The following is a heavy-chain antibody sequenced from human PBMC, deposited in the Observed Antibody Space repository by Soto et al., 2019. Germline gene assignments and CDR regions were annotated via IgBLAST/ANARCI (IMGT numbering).Heavy chain of an antibody. CDR2: INPSGGST. J-gene: IGHJ4*02. Sequence: ASVKVSCKASGYTFTSYYMHWVRQAPGQGLEWMGIINPSGGSTSYAQKFQGRVTMTRDTSTSTVYMELSSLRSEDTAVYYCARDLRPLLKKITMIVVFDYRGQGTLVTVSS. V-gene: IGHV1-46*01. CDR3: ARDLRPLLKKITMIVVFDY. CDR1: GYTFTSYY. D-gene: IGHD3-22*01.